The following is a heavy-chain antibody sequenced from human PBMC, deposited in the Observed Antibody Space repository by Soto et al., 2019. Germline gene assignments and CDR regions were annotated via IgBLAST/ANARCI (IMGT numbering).Heavy chain of an antibody. D-gene: IGHD3-9*01. CDR3: AKDGRDFDWLLWVDY. Sequence: PGGSLRLSCAASGFTFSSYGMHWVRQAPGKGLEWVAVISYDGSNKYYADSVKGRFTISRDNSKNTLYLQMNSLRAEDTAVYYCAKDGRDFDWLLWVDYWGQGTLVTVSS. CDR1: GFTFSSYG. J-gene: IGHJ4*02. CDR2: ISYDGSNK. V-gene: IGHV3-30*18.